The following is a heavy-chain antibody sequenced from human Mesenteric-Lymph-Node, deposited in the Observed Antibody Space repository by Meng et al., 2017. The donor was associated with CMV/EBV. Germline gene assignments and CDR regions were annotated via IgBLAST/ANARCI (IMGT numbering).Heavy chain of an antibody. V-gene: IGHV3-48*04. CDR1: GFTFSSYS. Sequence: GESLKISCAASGFTFSSYSMNWVRQAPGKGLEWISYISTSSSTISYADSVKGRFTISRDNAESSLYLQMNSLRAEDTAVYYCARESGFDYFFDFWGQGALVTVSS. CDR3: ARESGFDYFFDF. CDR2: ISTSSSTI. J-gene: IGHJ4*02. D-gene: IGHD5-12*01.